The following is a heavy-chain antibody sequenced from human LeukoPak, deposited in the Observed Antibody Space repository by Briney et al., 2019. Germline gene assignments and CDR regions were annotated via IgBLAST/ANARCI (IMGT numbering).Heavy chain of an antibody. CDR3: AKNGRDDHDRYFFDF. CDR2: ISGSGVGT. CDR1: GFTFGNCA. J-gene: IGHJ4*02. D-gene: IGHD3-9*01. Sequence: PGGSLRLSCAASGFTFGNCARSWVRQAPGMGLEWVSAISGSGVGTNYADSVKGRFTISRDNSKNTLYLQMNSLRADDTAVYYCAKNGRDDHDRYFFDFWGRGILVTVSS. V-gene: IGHV3-23*01.